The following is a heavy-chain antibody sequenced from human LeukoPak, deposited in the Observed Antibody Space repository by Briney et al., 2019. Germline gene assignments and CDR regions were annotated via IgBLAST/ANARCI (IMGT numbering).Heavy chain of an antibody. CDR1: GFTFSSYE. Sequence: TGGSLRLSCAASGFTFSSYEMNWVRQAPGKGLEWVSAISGSGGSTYYAVSVKGRFTISRDNSKNTLYLQMNSLRAEDTAVYYCAKGPLSHFDYWGQGTLVTVSS. CDR3: AKGPLSHFDY. J-gene: IGHJ4*02. CDR2: ISGSGGST. V-gene: IGHV3-23*01. D-gene: IGHD2/OR15-2a*01.